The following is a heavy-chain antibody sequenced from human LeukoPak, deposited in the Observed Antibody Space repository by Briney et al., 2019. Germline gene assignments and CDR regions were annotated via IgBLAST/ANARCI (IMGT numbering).Heavy chain of an antibody. J-gene: IGHJ2*01. Sequence: GGSLRLSCAASGFTFSNYAMSWVRQAPGKGLEWVSTISGSGPGTYYADSVKGRFAISRDNSKNTLYLQKNSLRADDTAIYYCAKSMTLQWRGFFDLWGRGTHVTVSS. D-gene: IGHD6-19*01. CDR3: AKSMTLQWRGFFDL. V-gene: IGHV3-23*01. CDR1: GFTFSNYA. CDR2: ISGSGPGT.